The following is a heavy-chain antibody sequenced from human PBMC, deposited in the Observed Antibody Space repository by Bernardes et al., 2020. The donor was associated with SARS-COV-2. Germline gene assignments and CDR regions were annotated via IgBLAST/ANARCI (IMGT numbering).Heavy chain of an antibody. CDR1: GFTFSSYW. V-gene: IGHV3-74*01. J-gene: IGHJ4*02. Sequence: GSLRLSRAASGFTFSSYWMHWVRQAPGKGLVWVSRINSDGSSTNYADSVKGRFTISRDNAKNTLYVQMNSLRAEDTAVYYCARGATYRNNWYLSFWGPGTLVSVSS. D-gene: IGHD6-13*01. CDR2: INSDGSST. CDR3: ARGATYRNNWYLSF.